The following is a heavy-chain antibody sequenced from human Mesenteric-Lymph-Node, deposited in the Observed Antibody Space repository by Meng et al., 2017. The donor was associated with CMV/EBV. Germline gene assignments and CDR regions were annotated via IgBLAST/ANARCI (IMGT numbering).Heavy chain of an antibody. J-gene: IGHJ1*01. CDR3: AKKYQLLYQYFQH. CDR1: GFTFSSYA. CDR2: ISGSGGST. D-gene: IGHD2-2*02. V-gene: IGHV3-23*01. Sequence: GGSLKLSCAASGFTFSSYAMSWVRQAPGKGLEWVSAISGSGGSTYYADSVKGRFTISRDNSKNTLYLQMNSLRAEDTAVYYCAKKYQLLYQYFQHWGQGALVTVSS.